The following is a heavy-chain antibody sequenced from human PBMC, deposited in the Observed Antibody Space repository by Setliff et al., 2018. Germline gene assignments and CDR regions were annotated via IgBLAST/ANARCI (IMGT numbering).Heavy chain of an antibody. V-gene: IGHV3-9*01. Sequence: PGGSLRLSCAASGFTFDDYAMHWVRQAPGKGLEWVSGISWNSGKINYADSVRGRFTISRDNAKNSLYLQMNSLRAEDTAHYYCARGKGNGSGGYFGYDPFDVWGQGTLVTVSS. D-gene: IGHD3-22*01. CDR3: ARGKGNGSGGYFGYDPFDV. CDR1: GFTFDDYA. J-gene: IGHJ3*01. CDR2: ISWNSGKI.